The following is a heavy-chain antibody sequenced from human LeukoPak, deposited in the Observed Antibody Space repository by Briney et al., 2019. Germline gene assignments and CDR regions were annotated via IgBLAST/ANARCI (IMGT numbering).Heavy chain of an antibody. CDR3: ARHKNYYDSSGYFDY. CDR2: IYYSGST. Sequence: PSETLSLTRTVSGGSISSSSYYWGWIRRPPGQGLEWIGSIYYSGSTYYNPSFKSRVTISVDTSKNQFSLKLSSVTAADTAVYYCARHKNYYDSSGYFDYWGQGTLVTVSS. CDR1: GGSISSSSYY. J-gene: IGHJ4*02. D-gene: IGHD3-22*01. V-gene: IGHV4-39*01.